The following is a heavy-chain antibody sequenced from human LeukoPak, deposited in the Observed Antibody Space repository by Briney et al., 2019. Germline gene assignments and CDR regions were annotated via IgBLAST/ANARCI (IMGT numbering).Heavy chain of an antibody. V-gene: IGHV4-34*01. CDR1: GGSFSGYY. CDR2: INHSGST. Sequence: SETLSVTCAVYGGSFSGYYWSWIRQPPGKGLEWIGEINHSGSTNYNPSLKSRVTMSVDTSKNQFSLKLSSVTAADTAVYYCAREGEWLLYYWGQGTLVTVSS. D-gene: IGHD3-3*01. J-gene: IGHJ4*02. CDR3: AREGEWLLYY.